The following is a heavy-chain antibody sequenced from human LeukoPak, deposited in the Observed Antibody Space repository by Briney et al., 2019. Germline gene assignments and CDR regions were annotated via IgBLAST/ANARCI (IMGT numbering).Heavy chain of an antibody. D-gene: IGHD4-17*01. J-gene: IGHJ3*02. V-gene: IGHV3-33*06. CDR2: IWYDGSNK. Sequence: GGSLRLSCAASGFTFSSYGMHWVRQAPGKGLEWVAVIWYDGSNKYYADSVEGRFTISRDNSKYTLYLQMNSLRAEDTAVYYCAKSQGDYHDAFNIWGQGTMVTVSS. CDR1: GFTFSSYG. CDR3: AKSQGDYHDAFNI.